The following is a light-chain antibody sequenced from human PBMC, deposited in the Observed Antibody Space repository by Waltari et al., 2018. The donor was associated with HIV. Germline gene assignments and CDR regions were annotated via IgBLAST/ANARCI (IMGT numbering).Light chain of an antibody. V-gene: IGLV2-11*01. CDR1: SSDVGGYHY. Sequence: QSALTQPRSVSGSPGQSVTISCTGTSSDVGGYHYVSWYQQHPGKAPKLMIYEVSKRPSGVPDRFSGSKSGNTASLTVSGLQAEDEADYYCCSDAGSYTLVFGGGTKLTVL. CDR3: CSDAGSYTLV. J-gene: IGLJ2*01. CDR2: EVS.